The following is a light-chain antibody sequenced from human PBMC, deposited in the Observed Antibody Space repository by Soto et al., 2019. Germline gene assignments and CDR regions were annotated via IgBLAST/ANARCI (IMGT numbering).Light chain of an antibody. V-gene: IGLV1-36*01. CDR3: AAWDDTLNGQV. Sequence: QSVLTQPPSVSAAPQQRVTISCSGSNSNIGNNAVNWYQQIPGKAPKVLIYRNDVVLSGVSDRFSGSKSGTSASLAISGLQSEDEAHYYCAAWDDTLNGQVFGGGTKLTVL. J-gene: IGLJ3*02. CDR2: RND. CDR1: NSNIGNNA.